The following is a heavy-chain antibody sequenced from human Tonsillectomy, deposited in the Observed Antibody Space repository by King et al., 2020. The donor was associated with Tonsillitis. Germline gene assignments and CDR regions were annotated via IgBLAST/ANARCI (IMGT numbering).Heavy chain of an antibody. CDR3: ASEPYDSSGSYYVY. CDR2: ISGGGGRT. CDR1: GFTFSSYA. D-gene: IGHD3-22*01. V-gene: IGHV3-23*04. J-gene: IGHJ4*02. Sequence: EVQLVESGGGLVQPGGSLRLSCAASGFTFSSYAMSWVRQAPGKGLEWVSAISGGGGRTYYADSVKGRFTISRDNSKNTLCLQMNSLRADDTAVYYCASEPYDSSGSYYVYWGQGTLVTVSS.